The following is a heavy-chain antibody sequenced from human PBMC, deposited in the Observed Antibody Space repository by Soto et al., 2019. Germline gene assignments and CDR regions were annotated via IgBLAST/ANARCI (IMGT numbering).Heavy chain of an antibody. CDR1: GFTFSSSG. J-gene: IGHJ4*02. Sequence: QVQLVESGGGVVQPGRSLRLSCAASGFTFSSSGMHWVRQAPGKGLEWVAVISYDGSNKYYADSVKGRFTISRDNSKNTLYLQMNSLRAEDTAVYYCAKGWDRGVYSYGSDYWGQGTLVTVS. CDR2: ISYDGSNK. D-gene: IGHD5-18*01. CDR3: AKGWDRGVYSYGSDY. V-gene: IGHV3-30*18.